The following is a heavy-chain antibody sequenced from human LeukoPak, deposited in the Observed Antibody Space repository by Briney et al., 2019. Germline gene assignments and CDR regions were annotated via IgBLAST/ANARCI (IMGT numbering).Heavy chain of an antibody. CDR1: GFTFTTYW. D-gene: IGHD4-17*01. J-gene: IGHJ4*02. V-gene: IGHV3-74*01. Sequence: SGGSLRLSCAASGFTFTTYWMHWVRQAPGKGLVWVSRINTDGSSTSYADSVKGRFTVSRDNAKNILYLQMSSLRAEDMAVYYCARARPGDKPDYWGQGTLVTVSS. CDR3: ARARPGDKPDY. CDR2: INTDGSST.